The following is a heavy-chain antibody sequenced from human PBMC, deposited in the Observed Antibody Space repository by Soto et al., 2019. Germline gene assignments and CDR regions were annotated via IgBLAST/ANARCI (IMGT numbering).Heavy chain of an antibody. D-gene: IGHD3-22*01. CDR2: ISYDGSNK. CDR1: GLTFSSYA. J-gene: IGHJ4*02. V-gene: IGHV3-30-3*01. CDR3: ATTIIVILAPASGGTSFDY. Sequence: GGSLRLSCAASGLTFSSYAMHWVRQAPGKGLEWVAVISYDGSNKYYADSVKGRFTISRDNSKNTLYLQMNSLRAEDTAVYYCATTIIVILAPASGGTSFDYWGQGTLVTVSS.